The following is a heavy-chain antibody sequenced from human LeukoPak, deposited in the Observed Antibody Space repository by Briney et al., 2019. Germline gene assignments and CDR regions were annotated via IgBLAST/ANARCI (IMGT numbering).Heavy chain of an antibody. CDR3: ARAHPNYRGSYAPGDY. D-gene: IGHD1-26*01. J-gene: IGHJ4*02. CDR1: GLTLSSYG. CDR2: IRSDGTIR. Sequence: GGSLRLSCAASGLTLSSYGMHWVRQAPGKGLDWVTFIRSDGTIRYYADSVKGRFTISRDNAKNSLYLQMNSLRAEDTALYHCARAHPNYRGSYAPGDYWGQGTLVTVSS. V-gene: IGHV3-30*02.